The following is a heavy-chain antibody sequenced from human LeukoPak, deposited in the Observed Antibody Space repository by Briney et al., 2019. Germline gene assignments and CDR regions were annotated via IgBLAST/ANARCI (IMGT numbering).Heavy chain of an antibody. CDR3: ARDYCSGGSCYGGDDAFDI. J-gene: IGHJ3*02. CDR1: GFTFSDYY. Sequence: GGSLRLSCAASGFTFSDYYMSWIRQAPGQGLEWISYISGSGNIIYYADSVKGRFTISRDNAKNSLYLQMNSLRAEDTAVYYCARDYCSGGSCYGGDDAFDIWGQGTMVTVSS. D-gene: IGHD2-15*01. V-gene: IGHV3-11*01. CDR2: ISGSGNII.